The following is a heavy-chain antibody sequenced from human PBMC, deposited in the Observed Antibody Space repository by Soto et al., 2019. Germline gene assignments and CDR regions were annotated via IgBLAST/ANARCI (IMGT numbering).Heavy chain of an antibody. J-gene: IGHJ3*02. CDR2: ISYDGSNK. CDR1: GFTFSSNG. D-gene: IGHD6-13*01. Sequence: QVQLVESGGGVVQPGRSLRLSCAASGFTFSSNGMHWVRQAPGKGLEWVAVISYDGSNKYYADSVKGRFTISRDKSMNTVYLQMNSLRAEDTAVYYCAKDFYSSSGYGAFDIWGQGTMVTVSS. V-gene: IGHV3-30*18. CDR3: AKDFYSSSGYGAFDI.